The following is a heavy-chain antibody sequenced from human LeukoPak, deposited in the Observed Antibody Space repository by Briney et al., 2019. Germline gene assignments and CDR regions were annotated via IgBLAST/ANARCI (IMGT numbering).Heavy chain of an antibody. CDR1: GFTFSSYG. Sequence: RRSLRLSCAASGFTFSSYGMHWVRQAPGKGLEWVAFIRYDGSNKYYADSVKGRFTISRDNAKNTLYLQMNSLRAEDTAVYYCARVIGWDEPFDIWGQGTMVTVSS. J-gene: IGHJ3*02. CDR3: ARVIGWDEPFDI. CDR2: IRYDGSNK. V-gene: IGHV3-30*02. D-gene: IGHD1-26*01.